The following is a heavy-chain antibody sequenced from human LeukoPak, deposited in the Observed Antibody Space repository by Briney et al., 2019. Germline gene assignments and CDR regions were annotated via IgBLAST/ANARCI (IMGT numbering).Heavy chain of an antibody. CDR1: GFTLSNHW. V-gene: IGHV3-7*01. CDR3: ARGVYTSGSSSDF. D-gene: IGHD3-10*01. CDR2: IKHDGSEK. Sequence: PGGSLRLSCAASGFTLSNHWMNWFRQAPGKGLEWVAIIKHDGSEKYYVDSVKGRFTISRDNAKSSLYLQMNSLRAEDTAVYYCARGVYTSGSSSDFWGQGTLVTVSS. J-gene: IGHJ4*02.